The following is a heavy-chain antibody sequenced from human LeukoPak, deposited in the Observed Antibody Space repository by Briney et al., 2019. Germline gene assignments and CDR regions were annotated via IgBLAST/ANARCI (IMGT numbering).Heavy chain of an antibody. D-gene: IGHD4-11*01. Sequence: ASVKVSCKASGYTFTSYYMHWVRQAPGQGLEWMGIINPSGGSTSYAQKFQGRVTMTRDMSTSTVYMELSSLRSEDTAVYYCAREGYSNYWFDPWGQGTLVTVSS. CDR3: AREGYSNYWFDP. CDR2: INPSGGST. CDR1: GYTFTSYY. J-gene: IGHJ5*02. V-gene: IGHV1-46*01.